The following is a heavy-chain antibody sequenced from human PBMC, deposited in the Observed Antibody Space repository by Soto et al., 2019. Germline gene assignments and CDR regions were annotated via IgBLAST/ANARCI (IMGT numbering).Heavy chain of an antibody. CDR3: AKGIVGATYYGMDV. Sequence: GGSLRLSCAASGFTFSSYGMHWVRQAPGKGLEWVAVISYDGSNKYYEDSVKGRFTISRDNSKNTLYLQMNSLRAEDTAVYYCAKGIVGATYYGMDVWGQGTTVTVSS. V-gene: IGHV3-30*18. CDR2: ISYDGSNK. D-gene: IGHD1-26*01. CDR1: GFTFSSYG. J-gene: IGHJ6*02.